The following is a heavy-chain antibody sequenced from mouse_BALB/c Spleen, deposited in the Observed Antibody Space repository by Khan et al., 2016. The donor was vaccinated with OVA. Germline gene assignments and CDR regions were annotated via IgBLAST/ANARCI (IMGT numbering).Heavy chain of an antibody. CDR2: RIYTGYT. CDR3: TKSSFGNDFAY. J-gene: IGHJ3*01. D-gene: IGHD2-12*01. V-gene: IGHV3-8*02. CDR1: GDSITSGY. Sequence: EVQLQESGPSLVKPSQTLSLTCSVTGDSITSGYWSWIRKFPGNKLEYMGYRIYTGYTDYNPSLISRIAITRHATSTQYFLLLYSVMAEDTATSCWTKSSFGNDFAYWGQGTMVTVSA.